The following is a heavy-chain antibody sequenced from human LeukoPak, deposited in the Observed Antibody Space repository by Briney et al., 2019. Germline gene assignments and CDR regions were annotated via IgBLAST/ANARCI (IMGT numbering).Heavy chain of an antibody. D-gene: IGHD6-13*01. J-gene: IGHJ4*02. CDR3: ARGMQQLYHFDS. CDR1: GVSISSYY. V-gene: IGHV4-59*01. Sequence: SETLSLTCAVSGVSISSYYWSWIRRPPGKGLEWIGYIYYSGSTNYNPSLMSRVTISVDTSKNQFSLKLLSVTAADTAVYYCARGMQQLYHFDSWGRGTLVTVSS. CDR2: IYYSGST.